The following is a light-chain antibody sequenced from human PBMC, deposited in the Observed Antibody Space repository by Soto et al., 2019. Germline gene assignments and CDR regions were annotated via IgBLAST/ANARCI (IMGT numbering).Light chain of an antibody. V-gene: IGLV2-11*01. Sequence: QSALTQPRSVSESPGQSVTISCTGTSSDVGGYNYVSWYQHHPGKAPKLMIYDVTKRPSGVPDRFSGSKSGNTASLTISGLQAEDEGDYTLSFGGGTKLTVL. CDR3: S. J-gene: IGLJ2*01. CDR1: SSDVGGYNY. CDR2: DVT.